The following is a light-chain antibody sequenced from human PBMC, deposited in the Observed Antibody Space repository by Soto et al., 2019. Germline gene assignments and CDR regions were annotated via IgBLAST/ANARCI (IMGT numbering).Light chain of an antibody. J-gene: IGKJ2*01. V-gene: IGKV1-5*03. CDR3: QLYNTFPYT. CDR1: QSISSW. Sequence: DIQMTQFPSTLSASVGDRVTITCRASQSISSWLAWYQQKPGKAPKLLIYKASSLESGVPSRFSGSGSGTEFTLTISCLQSADFATYYSQLYNTFPYTFGQGTKLEIK. CDR2: KAS.